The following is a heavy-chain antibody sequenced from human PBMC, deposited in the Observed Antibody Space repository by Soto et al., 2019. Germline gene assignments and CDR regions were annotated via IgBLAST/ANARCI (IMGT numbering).Heavy chain of an antibody. J-gene: IGHJ6*02. CDR1: GCTIGIYA. Sequence: LSCEDCGCTIGIYAICCVRPAPGQGLEWMGGIIPIFGTANYAQKFQGRVTITADESTSTAYMELSSLRSEDTAVYYCARVLQVYALSHYYGMDVWGQGTKVTVS. CDR3: ARVLQVYALSHYYGMDV. CDR2: IIPIFGTA. V-gene: IGHV1-69*01. D-gene: IGHD2-8*01.